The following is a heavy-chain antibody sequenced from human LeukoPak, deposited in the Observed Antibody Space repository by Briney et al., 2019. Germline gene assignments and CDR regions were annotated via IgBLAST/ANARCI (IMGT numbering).Heavy chain of an antibody. V-gene: IGHV4-59*11. CDR1: GGPISSHY. CDR3: ARNERRAQKDTSYYYYFYMYV. D-gene: IGHD6-25*01. Sequence: PSEXLXXTCTVCGGPISSHYWSWIRQPPGKGLEWIGNIHYSGSNNYNPSLKSRGTITLDTTKDQFSLKVTSVTAADTAVYYCARNERRAQKDTSYYYYFYMYVSGKVTTVTVSS. J-gene: IGHJ6*03. CDR2: IHYSGSN.